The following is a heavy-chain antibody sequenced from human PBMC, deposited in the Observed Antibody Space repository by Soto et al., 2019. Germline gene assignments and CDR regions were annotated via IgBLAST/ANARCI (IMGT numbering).Heavy chain of an antibody. D-gene: IGHD3-10*01. CDR3: ARDHYGSGSQYNPLDY. CDR2: IWYDGSKK. J-gene: IGHJ4*02. CDR1: GFTFITYG. Sequence: QVQLVESGGGVVQPGRSLRLSCAASGFTFITYGMHWVRQAPGKGLEWVAVIWYDGSKKYYADSVKGRFTISRDNSKNTLYLQMNSLRVEDTAVYYCARDHYGSGSQYNPLDYWGQGTLVTVSS. V-gene: IGHV3-33*01.